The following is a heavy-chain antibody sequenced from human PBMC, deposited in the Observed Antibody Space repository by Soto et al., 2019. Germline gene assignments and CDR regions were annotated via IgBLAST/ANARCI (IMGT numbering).Heavy chain of an antibody. CDR3: ARVRGDYDPHFDY. Sequence: GASVKVSCKASGGTFSSYAISWVRQAPGQGLEWMGGIIPIFGTANYAQKFQGRVTITADESTSTAYMELSSLRSEDTAVYYCARVRGDYDPHFDYWGQGTLVTVSS. J-gene: IGHJ4*02. CDR1: GGTFSSYA. V-gene: IGHV1-69*13. D-gene: IGHD4-17*01. CDR2: IIPIFGTA.